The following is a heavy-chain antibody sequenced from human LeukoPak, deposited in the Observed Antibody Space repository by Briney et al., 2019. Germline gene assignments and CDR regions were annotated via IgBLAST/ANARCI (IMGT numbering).Heavy chain of an antibody. CDR1: GFTVSSNY. CDR3: AIGGYCYDRDAFDI. Sequence: GGSLRLSRAASGFTVSSNYMSWVRQAPGQGLEWVSYISSSSSTIYYADSVKGRFTISRDNAKNSLYLQMNSLRAEDTAVYYCAIGGYCYDRDAFDIWGQGTMVTVSS. J-gene: IGHJ3*02. CDR2: ISSSSSTI. D-gene: IGHD3-22*01. V-gene: IGHV3-48*01.